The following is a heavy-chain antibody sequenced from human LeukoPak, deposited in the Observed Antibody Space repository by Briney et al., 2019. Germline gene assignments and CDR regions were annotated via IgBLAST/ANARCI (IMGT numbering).Heavy chain of an antibody. Sequence: ARSLRLSCAASGFTFSSYWLSWVRQAPGKGLEWVANIKQDVSEKYYVDSVKGRFTISRDNAKSSLYLQMNSLRAEDTAVYYCARGASGIQLWFFDLWGQGTLVPVSS. D-gene: IGHD5-18*01. J-gene: IGHJ5*02. CDR3: ARGASGIQLWFFDL. CDR1: GFTFSSYW. V-gene: IGHV3-7*01. CDR2: IKQDVSEK.